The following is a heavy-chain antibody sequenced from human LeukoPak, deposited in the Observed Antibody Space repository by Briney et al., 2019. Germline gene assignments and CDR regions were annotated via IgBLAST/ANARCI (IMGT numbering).Heavy chain of an antibody. CDR2: VHYSGST. Sequence: PSETLSLTCSVSGGSISTYYWSWIRQPPGKGLEWIGYVHYSGSTNYNPSLKSRVTLSVDTSKNQVSLKLSSVTAADTAVYYCARVGRGDYSKVLDYWGQGTLVTVSS. D-gene: IGHD4-11*01. CDR3: ARVGRGDYSKVLDY. J-gene: IGHJ4*02. CDR1: GGSISTYY. V-gene: IGHV4-59*12.